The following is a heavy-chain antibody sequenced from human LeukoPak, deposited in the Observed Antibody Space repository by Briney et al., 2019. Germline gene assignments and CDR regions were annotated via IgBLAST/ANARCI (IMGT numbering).Heavy chain of an antibody. V-gene: IGHV3-23*01. J-gene: IGHJ3*02. D-gene: IGHD6-19*01. CDR3: AKDYNRIAVAGTEAFDI. Sequence: PGGSLRLSCAASGFTFSSYAMSWVRQAPGKGLEWVSAISGSGGSTYYADSVKGRFTISRDNSKNTLYLQMNSLRAEDTAVYYCAKDYNRIAVAGTEAFDIWGQGTMVTVSS. CDR2: ISGSGGST. CDR1: GFTFSSYA.